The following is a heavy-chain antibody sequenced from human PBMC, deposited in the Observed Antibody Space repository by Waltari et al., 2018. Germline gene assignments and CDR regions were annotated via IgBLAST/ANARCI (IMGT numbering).Heavy chain of an antibody. CDR2: SIPIFGTA. Sequence: QVQLVQSGAEVKKPGSSVKVSCKASGGTFSSYAISRVRQAPGHGLEWMGGSIPIFGTANYAQKFQGRVTITADESTSTAYMELSSLRSEDTAVYYCARAGYCSGGSCYIPGFDYWGQGTLVTVSS. J-gene: IGHJ4*02. V-gene: IGHV1-69*01. D-gene: IGHD2-15*01. CDR3: ARAGYCSGGSCYIPGFDY. CDR1: GGTFSSYA.